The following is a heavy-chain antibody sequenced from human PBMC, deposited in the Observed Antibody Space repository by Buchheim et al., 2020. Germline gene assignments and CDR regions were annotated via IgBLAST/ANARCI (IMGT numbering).Heavy chain of an antibody. D-gene: IGHD4-17*01. CDR1: GYTFTGYY. CDR2: INPNSGKT. CDR3: ARVGVTQYGDYSYYYYGMDV. V-gene: IGHV1-8*02. Sequence: QVQLVQSGAEVKKPGASVKVSCKASGYTFTGYYMHWVRQAPGQGLEWMGWINPNSGKTGYAQKFQGSVTMTRNTSISTAYMELSSLRSEATALYYCARVGVTQYGDYSYYYYGMDVWGQGTT. J-gene: IGHJ6*02.